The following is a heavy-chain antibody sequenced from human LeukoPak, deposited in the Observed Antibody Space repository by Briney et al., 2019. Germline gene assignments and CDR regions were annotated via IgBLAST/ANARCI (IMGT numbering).Heavy chain of an antibody. Sequence: PGGSLRLSCAASGFTFSTYSTNWVRQAPGRGLEWVSSISSSSSSIYYAASVKGRFTISRDNAKNSLYLQMNSLRAEDTAVYYCARDPRIAARRLEWVWFDPWGQGTLVTVSS. CDR2: ISSSSSSI. D-gene: IGHD6-6*01. CDR3: ARDPRIAARRLEWVWFDP. J-gene: IGHJ5*02. V-gene: IGHV3-21*01. CDR1: GFTFSTYS.